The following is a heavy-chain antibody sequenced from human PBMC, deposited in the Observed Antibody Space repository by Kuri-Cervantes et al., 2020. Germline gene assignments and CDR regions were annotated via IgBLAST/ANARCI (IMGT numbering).Heavy chain of an antibody. Sequence: GESLKISCAASGFTFSSYEMNWVRQAPGKGLEWVSYISSSGSTIYYADSVKGRFTISRDNAKNSLYLQMNSLRAEDTAVYYCAKDGGGSGSLWTINYYGMDVWGQGTTVTVSS. V-gene: IGHV3-48*03. CDR3: AKDGGGSGSLWTINYYGMDV. J-gene: IGHJ6*02. CDR2: ISSSGSTI. D-gene: IGHD3-10*01. CDR1: GFTFSSYE.